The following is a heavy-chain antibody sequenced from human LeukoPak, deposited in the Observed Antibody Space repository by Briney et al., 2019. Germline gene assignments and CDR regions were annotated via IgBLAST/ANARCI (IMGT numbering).Heavy chain of an antibody. CDR3: ARVSANYFDY. CDR1: GFTFSSQA. CDR2: ITSTSSHT. Sequence: GGSLRLSCAASGFTFSSQAMNWVRQAPGKGLEWVSSITSTSSHTYYADSVKGRFTISRDNAKNSLYLQMNSLRAEDAAVYYCARVSANYFDYWGQGTLVTVSS. D-gene: IGHD2-8*01. J-gene: IGHJ4*02. V-gene: IGHV3-21*01.